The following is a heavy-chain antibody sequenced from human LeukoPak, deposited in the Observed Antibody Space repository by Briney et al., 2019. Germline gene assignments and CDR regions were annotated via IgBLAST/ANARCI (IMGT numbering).Heavy chain of an antibody. V-gene: IGHV3-9*01. D-gene: IGHD3-22*01. CDR2: ISWNSGSI. J-gene: IGHJ5*02. CDR3: AKDSGDYYDSSGYLNWFDP. CDR1: GFTFDDYA. Sequence: GGSLRLSCAASGFTFDDYAMHWVRQAPGKGLEWVSGISWNSGSIGYADSVKGRFTISRDNAKNSLYLQMNSLRAEDTALYYCAKDSGDYYDSSGYLNWFDPWGQGTLVTVSS.